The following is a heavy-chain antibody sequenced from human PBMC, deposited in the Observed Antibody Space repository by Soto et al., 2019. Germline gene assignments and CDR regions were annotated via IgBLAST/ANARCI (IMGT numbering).Heavy chain of an antibody. CDR3: ARDRGGNGMDV. CDR1: GYTFSSYG. V-gene: IGHV1-18*01. D-gene: IGHD3-16*01. Sequence: QVQLVQSGAEVKKPGASVKVSCKASGYTFSSYGISWVRQAPGQGLEWMGWISGYNGNTSYAQKLQGRVTMTIDTSTRTGYMERRSLRSYDTAVYYCARDRGGNGMDVWGQGTTVPVSS. CDR2: ISGYNGNT. J-gene: IGHJ6*02.